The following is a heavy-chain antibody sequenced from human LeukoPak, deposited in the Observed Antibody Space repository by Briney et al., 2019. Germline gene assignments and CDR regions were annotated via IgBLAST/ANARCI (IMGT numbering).Heavy chain of an antibody. J-gene: IGHJ2*01. Sequence: SETLSLTCTVSGGSISSYYWSWIRQPAGEGLEWIGRIYTSGSTNYNPSLKSRVTMSVDTSKNQFSLKLSSVTAADTAVYYCAGAYYYDSSGYYPPYWYFDLWGRGTLVTVSS. CDR3: AGAYYYDSSGYYPPYWYFDL. CDR2: IYTSGST. D-gene: IGHD3-22*01. V-gene: IGHV4-4*07. CDR1: GGSISSYY.